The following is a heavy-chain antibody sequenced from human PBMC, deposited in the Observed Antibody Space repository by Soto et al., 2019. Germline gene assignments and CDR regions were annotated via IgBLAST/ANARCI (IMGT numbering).Heavy chain of an antibody. CDR2: IRSKAYGGTT. Sequence: GSLRLSCTASGFTFGDYAMSWVRQAPGKGLEWVSFIRSKAYGGTTEYAASVKGRSTISRDDSKSIAYLQMNSLKTEDTAVYYCTRDGYNNGYDYWGQGTLVTVLL. V-gene: IGHV3-49*04. D-gene: IGHD5-12*01. CDR1: GFTFGDYA. CDR3: TRDGYNNGYDY. J-gene: IGHJ4*02.